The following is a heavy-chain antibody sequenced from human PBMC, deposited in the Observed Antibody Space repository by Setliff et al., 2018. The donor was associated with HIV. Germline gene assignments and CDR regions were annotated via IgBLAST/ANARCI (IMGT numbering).Heavy chain of an antibody. CDR2: IYTSGST. CDR3: ARDLPELTGRSFDP. J-gene: IGHJ5*02. Sequence: LSLTCSVSGGSIGSHYWSWIRQPAGKGLEWIGRIYTSGSTNYNPSLKSRLSMSIDTSKNHFSLRLTSVTAADTAVYYCARDLPELTGRSFDPWGQGIQVTVSS. D-gene: IGHD7-27*01. V-gene: IGHV4-4*07. CDR1: GGSIGSHY.